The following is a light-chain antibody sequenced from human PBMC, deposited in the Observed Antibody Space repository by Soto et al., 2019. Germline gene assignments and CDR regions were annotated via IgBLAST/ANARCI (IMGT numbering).Light chain of an antibody. CDR2: DAS. V-gene: IGKV1-16*01. J-gene: IGKJ1*01. CDR3: QQYHSYPAS. CDR1: QGVSSF. Sequence: DIQMTQSPSSLSASVGDRVTITCRASQGVSSFLAWFQQKPGKAPKSLIYDASTLQRGGSARFGGGGSDTYFQITISVQQPEDFATYYFQQYHSYPASFGQGTKVEIK.